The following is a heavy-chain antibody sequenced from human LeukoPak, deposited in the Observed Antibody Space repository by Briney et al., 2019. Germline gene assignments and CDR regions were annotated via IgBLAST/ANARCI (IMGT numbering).Heavy chain of an antibody. J-gene: IGHJ4*02. Sequence: AGGSLRLSCTGSGLSFSSYGMSWVRQPPGKGLEWVSAISGSSGSTFYADSVKGRFTISRDNSKNTLYLQMNSLRAEDTAVYYCAKFRGFSIAIFGVDYWGQGTLVTVSS. V-gene: IGHV3-23*01. CDR3: AKFRGFSIAIFGVDY. CDR1: GLSFSSYG. CDR2: ISGSSGST. D-gene: IGHD3-3*01.